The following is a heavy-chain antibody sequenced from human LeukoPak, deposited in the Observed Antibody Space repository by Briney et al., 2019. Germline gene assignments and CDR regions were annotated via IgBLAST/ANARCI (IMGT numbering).Heavy chain of an antibody. CDR3: AKNAL. V-gene: IGHV3-7*01. J-gene: IGHJ2*01. CDR2: INQDGSDR. Sequence: GGSLRLWCAVSGFTFDNYWMSWVRQAPGKGLEWVAKINQDGSDRYYVDSVKGRFTISRDNAKHSLYLQMNSLRAEDTAVYYCAKNALWGRGTLVTVSS. CDR1: GFTFDNYW.